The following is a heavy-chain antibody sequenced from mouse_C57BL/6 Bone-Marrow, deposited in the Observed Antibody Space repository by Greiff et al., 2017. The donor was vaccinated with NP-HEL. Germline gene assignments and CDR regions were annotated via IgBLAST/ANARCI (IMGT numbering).Heavy chain of an antibody. J-gene: IGHJ4*01. CDR1: GYTFTGYY. Sequence: EVQLQQSGPELVKPGASVKISCKASGYTFTGYYMNWVKQSHGKSLEWIGDINPNNGGTSYNQKFKGKATLNVDKSSSTAYMELRSLTSEDSAVYYCAREVGGSSMDYWGQGTSVTVSS. CDR3: AREVGGSSMDY. CDR2: INPNNGGT. V-gene: IGHV1-26*01. D-gene: IGHD3-1*01.